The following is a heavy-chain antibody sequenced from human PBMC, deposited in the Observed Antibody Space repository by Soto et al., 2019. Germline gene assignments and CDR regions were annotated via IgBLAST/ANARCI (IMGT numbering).Heavy chain of an antibody. CDR2: INAGNGNT. D-gene: IGHD1-1*01. Sequence: QVQLVQSGAEVKKPGASVKVSCKASGYTFTSYAMHWARQAPGQRLEWMGWINAGNGNTKYSQKFQGRVTITRDTSASTAYMELSSLRSEDTAVYYCAREPWNDAPPDYWGQGTLVTVSS. CDR3: AREPWNDAPPDY. J-gene: IGHJ4*02. CDR1: GYTFTSYA. V-gene: IGHV1-3*01.